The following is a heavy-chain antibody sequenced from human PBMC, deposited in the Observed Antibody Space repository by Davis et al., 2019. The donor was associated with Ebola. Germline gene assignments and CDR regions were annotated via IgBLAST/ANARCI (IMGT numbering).Heavy chain of an antibody. CDR1: GDSVSGNIPA. CDR3: TRGWLRGGMDV. V-gene: IGHV6-1*01. Sequence: PSETLSLTCAISGDSVSGNIPAWNWIRQSPSRGLEWLGRTYYNSKWYNDYAASVKSRISVNSDTSKNQFSLQVNSVTPDDTAVYYCTRGWLRGGMDVWGKGTMVTVSS. CDR2: TYYNSKWYN. J-gene: IGHJ6*04. D-gene: IGHD5-12*01.